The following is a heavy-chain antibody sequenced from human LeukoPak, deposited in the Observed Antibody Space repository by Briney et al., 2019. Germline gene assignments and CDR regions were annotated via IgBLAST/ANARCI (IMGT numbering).Heavy chain of an antibody. CDR1: GFSFSSRW. D-gene: IGHD3-16*01. Sequence: GGSLRLSCVASGFSFSSRWMSWVRQAPGKGLEWVAHISDDGRRRDYVDSLRGRFTISRDNAKDSLFLELNSLRDEDTAVYYCARDWGWAFDPWGQGTLVTVFS. V-gene: IGHV3-7*01. CDR2: ISDDGRRR. CDR3: ARDWGWAFDP. J-gene: IGHJ5*02.